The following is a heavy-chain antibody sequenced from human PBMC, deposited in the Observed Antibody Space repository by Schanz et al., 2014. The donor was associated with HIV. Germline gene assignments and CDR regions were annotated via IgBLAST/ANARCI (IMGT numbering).Heavy chain of an antibody. CDR1: GYTFVDHY. CDR2: INPKSGDT. J-gene: IGHJ6*02. CDR3: ASDLSVYSSSSSV. Sequence: QVQLVQSGAEVKKPGGSVKVSCTASGYTFVDHYVHWVRQAPGQGLEWLGWINPKSGDTNFAQKFQGRVTMTRDTSITTVYMELSRLISDDTAVYYCASDLSVYSSSSSVWGQGTTVTVSS. V-gene: IGHV1-2*02. D-gene: IGHD6-13*01.